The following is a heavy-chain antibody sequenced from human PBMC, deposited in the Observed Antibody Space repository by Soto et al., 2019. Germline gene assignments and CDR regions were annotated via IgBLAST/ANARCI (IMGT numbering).Heavy chain of an antibody. CDR1: GFTFSHYA. Sequence: EVQLLESGGGLVQPGGSLRLSCAASGFTFSHYAMSWVRQAPGKGLQWVSTIFGSGAPTHYADSVKGRFDISRDNSNNMLFLEMNSLKDEDTAVYYCTREASSWGFAFDLWGQGTRVAVSS. CDR3: TREASSWGFAFDL. J-gene: IGHJ3*01. V-gene: IGHV3-23*01. D-gene: IGHD3-16*01. CDR2: IFGSGAPT.